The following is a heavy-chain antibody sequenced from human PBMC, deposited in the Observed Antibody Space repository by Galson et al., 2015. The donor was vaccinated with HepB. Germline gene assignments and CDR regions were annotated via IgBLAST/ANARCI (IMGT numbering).Heavy chain of an antibody. CDR2: IIPILGIA. Sequence: SVKVSCKASGGTFSSYTISWVRQAPGQGLEWMGRIIPILGIANYAQKFQGRVTITADKSTSTAYMELSSLRSEDTAVYYCASEGSSGWYRVYWFDPWGQGTLVIVTS. J-gene: IGHJ5*02. CDR1: GGTFSSYT. V-gene: IGHV1-69*02. CDR3: ASEGSSGWYRVYWFDP. D-gene: IGHD6-19*01.